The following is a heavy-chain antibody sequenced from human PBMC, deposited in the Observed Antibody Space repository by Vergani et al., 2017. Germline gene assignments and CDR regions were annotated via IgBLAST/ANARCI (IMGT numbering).Heavy chain of an antibody. J-gene: IGHJ5*02. V-gene: IGHV4-61*02. CDR1: GGSISSGSYY. CDR3: ARLMTTVTTIWCDP. D-gene: IGHD4-17*01. Sequence: QVQLQESGPGLVKPSQTLSLTCTVSGGSISSGSYYWSWIRQPAGKGLEWIGRIYTSGSTNYNPSLKSRVTISVDTSKNQFSLKLRSVTAADTAVYYCARLMTTVTTIWCDPWGQGTLVTVSS. CDR2: IYTSGST.